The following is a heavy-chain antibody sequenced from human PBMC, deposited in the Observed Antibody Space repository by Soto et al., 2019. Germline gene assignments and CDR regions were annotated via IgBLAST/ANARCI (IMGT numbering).Heavy chain of an antibody. Sequence: VGSLTLSCAACGFTFSIYERNWVRQAGGKRLEWVSWISSAGDSVFYADSVKGRFTISRDYAKNSLYLQMNSLRAEDTAVYYCARDDFCRGGTCTTRNDFDSWGQGTLVTVSS. CDR2: ISSAGDSV. J-gene: IGHJ5*01. D-gene: IGHD2-15*01. V-gene: IGHV3-48*03. CDR1: GFTFSIYE. CDR3: ARDDFCRGGTCTTRNDFDS.